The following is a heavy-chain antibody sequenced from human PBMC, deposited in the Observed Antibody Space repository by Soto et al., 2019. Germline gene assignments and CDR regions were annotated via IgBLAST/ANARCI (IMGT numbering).Heavy chain of an antibody. CDR2: ISYDGSNK. Sequence: ESGGGVVQPGRSLRLSCAASGFTFSSYGMHWVRQAPGKGLEWVAVISYDGSNKYYADSVKGRFTISRDNSKNTLYLQMNSLRAEDTAVYYCAKDRVVSGYEDYYYGMDVWGQGTTVTVSS. CDR3: AKDRVVSGYEDYYYGMDV. J-gene: IGHJ6*02. D-gene: IGHD5-12*01. V-gene: IGHV3-30*18. CDR1: GFTFSSYG.